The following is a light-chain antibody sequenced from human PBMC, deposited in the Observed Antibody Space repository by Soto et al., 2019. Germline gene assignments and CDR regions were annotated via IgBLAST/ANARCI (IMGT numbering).Light chain of an antibody. CDR1: SSDIGGYND. Sequence: QSALTQPASVSGSPGQSITISCTGTSSDIGGYNDVSWYQQLPGKVPKLIIYDVSNRPSGVSDRFSGSKSGNAASLTISGLQAEDEADYYCSSYTSTSTLYVFGTGTK. CDR2: DVS. J-gene: IGLJ1*01. V-gene: IGLV2-14*03. CDR3: SSYTSTSTLYV.